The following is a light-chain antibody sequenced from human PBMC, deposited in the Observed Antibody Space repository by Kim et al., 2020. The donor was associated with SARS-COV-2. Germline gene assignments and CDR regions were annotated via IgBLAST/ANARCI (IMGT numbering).Light chain of an antibody. CDR3: SSYTSRSTRV. CDR1: SSDVGAYNY. V-gene: IGLV2-14*03. CDR2: DVS. J-gene: IGLJ2*01. Sequence: QSALTQPASVSGSPGQSITISCTGTSSDVGAYNYVSWYQQHPGKAPKLMIYDVSNRPSGVSNRFSGSESGNTASLTISGLQAEDEADYYCSSYTSRSTRVFGGGTQLTVL.